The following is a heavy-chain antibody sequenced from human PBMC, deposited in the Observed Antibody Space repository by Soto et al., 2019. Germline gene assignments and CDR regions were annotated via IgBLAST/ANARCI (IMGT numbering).Heavy chain of an antibody. CDR3: AILTKPTAVTTAFRGGYGLDV. CDR2: IHSSGST. CDR1: GGSVSSGNYF. Sequence: SETLSLTCTVSGGSVSSGNYFWSWIRQPPGKGLEWIGYIHSSGSTNYNPSLKSRVTISVDTSRNQFSLKLTSVTAADTAVYNCAILTKPTAVTTAFRGGYGLDVWGQGTTVTVSS. D-gene: IGHD4-17*01. V-gene: IGHV4-61*01. J-gene: IGHJ6*02.